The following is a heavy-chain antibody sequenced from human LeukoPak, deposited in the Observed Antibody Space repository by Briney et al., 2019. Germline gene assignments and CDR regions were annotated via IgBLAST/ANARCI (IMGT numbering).Heavy chain of an antibody. CDR2: IYSGGST. V-gene: IGHV3-66*01. D-gene: IGHD5-12*01. Sequence: PGGSLRLSCAASGFTVSSNYMSWVRQAPGKGLEWVSVIYSGGSTYYADSVKGRFTISRDNSKNTLYLQMNSLRAEDTAVYYCTHLYSGYDSYLDVWGKGTTVTVSS. CDR3: THLYSGYDSYLDV. CDR1: GFTVSSNY. J-gene: IGHJ6*03.